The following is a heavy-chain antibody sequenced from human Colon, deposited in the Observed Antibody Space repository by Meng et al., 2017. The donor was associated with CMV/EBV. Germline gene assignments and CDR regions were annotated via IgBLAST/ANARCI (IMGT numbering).Heavy chain of an antibody. Sequence: GGSLRLSCEASGFTFSHYWMSWVRQAPGKGLEWVANIREDGESKFYADSVRGRFIISRDNAKNSVYLEMKSLGVEDTAIYYCLRDGFGDFLDCWSQGTLVTVSS. J-gene: IGHJ4*02. CDR1: GFTFSHYW. D-gene: IGHD3-16*01. CDR3: LRDGFGDFLDC. CDR2: IREDGESK. V-gene: IGHV3-7*01.